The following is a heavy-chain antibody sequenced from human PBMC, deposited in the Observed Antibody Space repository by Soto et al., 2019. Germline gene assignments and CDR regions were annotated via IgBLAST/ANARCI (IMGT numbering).Heavy chain of an antibody. CDR3: ARYIGENFDY. V-gene: IGHV4-59*01. Sequence: NPSETLSLTCTVSGGSISSYYWSWIRQPPGKGLEWIGYIYYSGSTNYNPSLKSRVTISVDTSKNQFSLKLSSVTAADTAVYYCARYIGENFDYWGQGTLVTV. CDR1: GGSISSYY. CDR2: IYYSGST. J-gene: IGHJ4*02. D-gene: IGHD5-12*01.